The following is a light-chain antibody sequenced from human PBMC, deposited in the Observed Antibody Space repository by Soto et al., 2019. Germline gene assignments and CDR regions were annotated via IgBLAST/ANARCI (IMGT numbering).Light chain of an antibody. Sequence: QSVLTQPPSASGTPGQTVTLSCSGSSSNIGGNTMNWYQQLPGTAPRLLIYSNILRPSGVPKRFSGSKSGTSASLAISGLQSEDEADYYCSSWDDSLNGPVFGGGTKVTVL. V-gene: IGLV1-44*01. J-gene: IGLJ2*01. CDR1: SSNIGGNT. CDR3: SSWDDSLNGPV. CDR2: SNI.